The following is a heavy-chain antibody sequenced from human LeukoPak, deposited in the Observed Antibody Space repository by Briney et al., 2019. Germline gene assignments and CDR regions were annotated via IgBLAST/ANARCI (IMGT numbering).Heavy chain of an antibody. Sequence: GGSLRLSCADSGFTFSSYAMSWVRQAPGKGLEWVSAISAGGGTTYYADSVKGRFTISRDKSKNTLYLQMNSLRAEDTAVYYCAKGYYYGSGGFRWFDPWGQGTLSPSPQ. V-gene: IGHV3-23*01. D-gene: IGHD3-10*01. CDR1: GFTFSSYA. J-gene: IGHJ5*02. CDR2: ISAGGGTT. CDR3: AKGYYYGSGGFRWFDP.